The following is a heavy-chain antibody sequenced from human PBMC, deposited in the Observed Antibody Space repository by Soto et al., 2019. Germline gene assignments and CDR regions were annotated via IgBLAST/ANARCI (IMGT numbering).Heavy chain of an antibody. D-gene: IGHD1-26*01. CDR1: GAAISGYY. Sequence: QVRLQESGPGLVKPSETLSLTCVVSGAAISGYYWSWIRQPPGKGLEWLGFIYYSGSTTNYSPSPKNPGPDALGTSKEHLSPRLSPVAPSDTAIYYCVRDGRERQFDYWGQGTLVTVSS. J-gene: IGHJ4*02. V-gene: IGHV4-59*12. CDR2: IYYSGSTT. CDR3: VRDGRERQFDY.